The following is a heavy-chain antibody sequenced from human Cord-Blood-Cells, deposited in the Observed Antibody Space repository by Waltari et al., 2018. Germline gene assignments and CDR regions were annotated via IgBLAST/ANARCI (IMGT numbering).Heavy chain of an antibody. CDR3: AAVAPGITIFGVVIDAFDI. Sequence: QMQLVQSGPEVKKPGTSVKVSCKASGFTFTSSAVQWVRQARGQRLEWIGWIVVGSGNTNYAQKFQERVTITRDMSTSTAYMELSSLRSEDTAVYYCAAVAPGITIFGVVIDAFDIWGQGTMVTVSS. D-gene: IGHD3-3*01. CDR1: GFTFTSSA. CDR2: IVVGSGNT. V-gene: IGHV1-58*01. J-gene: IGHJ3*02.